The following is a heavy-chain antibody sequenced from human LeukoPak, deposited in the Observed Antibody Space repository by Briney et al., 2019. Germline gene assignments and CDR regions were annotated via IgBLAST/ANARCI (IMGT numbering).Heavy chain of an antibody. Sequence: PGGSLRLSCAASGFTFSSYAMSWVRQAPGKGLEWVSAVSGSGGSTYYADSVKGRFTISRDNSKNTLYLQMNSLRAEDTAVYYCAKDLVGHYGDDTARCWGQGTLVTVSS. V-gene: IGHV3-23*01. D-gene: IGHD4-17*01. J-gene: IGHJ4*02. CDR3: AKDLVGHYGDDTARC. CDR1: GFTFSSYA. CDR2: VSGSGGST.